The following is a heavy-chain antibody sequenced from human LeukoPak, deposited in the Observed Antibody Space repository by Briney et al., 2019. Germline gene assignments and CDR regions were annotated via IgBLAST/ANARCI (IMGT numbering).Heavy chain of an antibody. J-gene: IGHJ4*02. Sequence: GGSLRLSCAASGFTFSSYSMNWVRQAPGKGLEWVSSISSSSSYIYYADSVKGRFTISRDNAKNSLYLQMNSLRAEDTAVYYCARVPSGSFFSGYFDYWGQGTLVTVSS. CDR2: ISSSSSYI. D-gene: IGHD1-26*01. CDR1: GFTFSSYS. V-gene: IGHV3-21*01. CDR3: ARVPSGSFFSGYFDY.